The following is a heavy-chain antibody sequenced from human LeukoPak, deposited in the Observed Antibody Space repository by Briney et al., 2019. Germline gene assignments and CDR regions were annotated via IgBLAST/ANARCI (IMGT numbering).Heavy chain of an antibody. D-gene: IGHD2-15*01. V-gene: IGHV3-21*01. Sequence: GGSQRLSCAASGFSMSVYSLTCVRQAPGEGLEWVSSISNRSTFKYYAESVKGRFTISRDNAKNSLCLHMNNLRVEDTAVYYCARDPSRDVVIAENYYYFNYMDVWGKGTTVTVSS. CDR2: ISNRSTFK. CDR3: ARDPSRDVVIAENYYYFNYMDV. CDR1: GFSMSVYS. J-gene: IGHJ6*03.